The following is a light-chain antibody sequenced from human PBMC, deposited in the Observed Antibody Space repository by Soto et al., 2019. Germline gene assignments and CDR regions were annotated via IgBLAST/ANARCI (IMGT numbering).Light chain of an antibody. CDR2: AAS. Sequence: DIQMTQSPSSLSASVGDRVTITCRARQGISNYLAWYQQKPGQVPKLLIYAASTLQSGVPSRFSGSGSGTDFTLTISSLQPDDVATYYCQKYNSAPHTFGQGTKLEIK. CDR1: QGISNY. J-gene: IGKJ2*01. V-gene: IGKV1-27*01. CDR3: QKYNSAPHT.